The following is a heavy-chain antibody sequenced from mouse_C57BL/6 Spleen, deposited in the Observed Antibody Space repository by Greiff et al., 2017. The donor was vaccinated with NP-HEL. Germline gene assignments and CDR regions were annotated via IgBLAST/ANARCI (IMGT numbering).Heavy chain of an antibody. CDR3: ARGDYYGSSFAGFAY. J-gene: IGHJ3*01. V-gene: IGHV1-82*01. D-gene: IGHD1-1*01. CDR1: GYAFSSSW. CDR2: IYPGDGDT. Sequence: VQLQQSGPELVKPGASVKISCKASGYAFSSSWMNWVKQRPGKGLEWIGRIYPGDGDTNYNGKFKGKATLTADKSSSTAYMQLSSLTSEDSAVYFCARGDYYGSSFAGFAYWGQGTLVTVSA.